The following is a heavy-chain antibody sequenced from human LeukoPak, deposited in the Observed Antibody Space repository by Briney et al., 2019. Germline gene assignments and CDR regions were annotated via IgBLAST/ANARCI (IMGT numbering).Heavy chain of an antibody. V-gene: IGHV1-69*13. CDR3: ARDHRGFYYGSGNYYYLDV. Sequence: SVKVSCKASGGTYNNYAITWVRQAPGRGLEWVGGILPVFGTSNYAQRFQGRVTITADESTGTTYMELSSLRSEDTAVYYCARDHRGFYYGSGNYYYLDVWGKGTTVTVSS. CDR2: ILPVFGTS. J-gene: IGHJ6*03. D-gene: IGHD3-10*01. CDR1: GGTYNNYA.